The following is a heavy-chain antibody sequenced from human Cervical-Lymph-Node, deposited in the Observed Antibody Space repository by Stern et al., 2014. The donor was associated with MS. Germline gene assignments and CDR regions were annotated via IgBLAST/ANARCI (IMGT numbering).Heavy chain of an antibody. V-gene: IGHV4-31*03. Sequence: VQLEESGPGLVKPSQTLPLTCTVPGGSINSGGYYWSWIRQYPGKGLEWIGYIYYTGSAYYDPSLKSRLSMSIDTSKNQFSLNLNSVTAADTAVYYCARGARYSDSSGYYFYFDYWGQGTLVTVSS. CDR2: IYYTGSA. CDR3: ARGARYSDSSGYYFYFDY. CDR1: GGSINSGGYY. D-gene: IGHD3-22*01. J-gene: IGHJ4*02.